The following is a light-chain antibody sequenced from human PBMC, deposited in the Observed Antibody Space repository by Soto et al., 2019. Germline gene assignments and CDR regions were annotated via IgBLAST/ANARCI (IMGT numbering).Light chain of an antibody. J-gene: IGKJ1*01. V-gene: IGKV1-5*03. CDR3: QQYDSYSWT. Sequence: DIQMSQSPSTLSASVGDRVTIACRASQSIDTWLGWYQQKPGKAPKLLIYKASILQSGVPSRFSGSGSGTEFILTISSLQPDDFATYYCQQYDSYSWTFDQGTKVDIK. CDR2: KAS. CDR1: QSIDTW.